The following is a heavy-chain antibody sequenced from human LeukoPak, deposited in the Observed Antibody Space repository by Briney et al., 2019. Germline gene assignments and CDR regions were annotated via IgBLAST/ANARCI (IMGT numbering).Heavy chain of an antibody. V-gene: IGHV4-38-2*02. CDR1: GSPFMYGYY. D-gene: IGHD2/OR15-2a*01. Sequence: PSEPLSLTSAVSGSPFMYGYYWGWLRQPPGRGLEWIGNIHHTGTTYYNPSLKSRLTISVDTSKNQFSLKLSSVTAADTAVYYCAREVIRRPFLFYFDTWGQGALVTVSS. J-gene: IGHJ4*02. CDR3: AREVIRRPFLFYFDT. CDR2: IHHTGTT.